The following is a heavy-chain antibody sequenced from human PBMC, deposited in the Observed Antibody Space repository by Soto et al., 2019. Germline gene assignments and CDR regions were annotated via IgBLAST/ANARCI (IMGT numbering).Heavy chain of an antibody. J-gene: IGHJ4*02. D-gene: IGHD6-6*01. CDR1: GGSFSGYY. Sequence: QVQLQQWGAGLLKPSETLSLTCAVYGGSFSGYYWSWIRQPPGKGLEWIGEINHSGSTNYNPSLKSRVTISVDTSKNQCSLKLSSVTAADTAVYYCARARSSSSGAFDYWGQGTLVTVSS. CDR3: ARARSSSSGAFDY. CDR2: INHSGST. V-gene: IGHV4-34*01.